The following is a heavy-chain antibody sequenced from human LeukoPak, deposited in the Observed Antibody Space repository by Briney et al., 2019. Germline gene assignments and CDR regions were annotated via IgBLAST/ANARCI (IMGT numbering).Heavy chain of an antibody. J-gene: IGHJ4*02. Sequence: ASVKVSCKASGYTFTGYYMSWVRQAPGQGLEWMGWINPNSGSTNYAQKFQGRVTMTRDTSISTAYMELSRLRSDDTAVYYCARVRSGYSGGVAYWGQGTLVTVSS. CDR2: INPNSGST. V-gene: IGHV1-2*02. CDR1: GYTFTGYY. CDR3: ARVRSGYSGGVAY. D-gene: IGHD5-12*01.